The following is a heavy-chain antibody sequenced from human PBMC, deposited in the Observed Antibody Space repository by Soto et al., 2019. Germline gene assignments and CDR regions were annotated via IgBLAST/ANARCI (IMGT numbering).Heavy chain of an antibody. CDR3: ARFRPYSNYVGYWYYYGMDV. Sequence: PSETLSLTCTVSGGSISSYYWSWIRQPPGKGLEWIGYIYYSGSTNYNPSLKSRVTISVDTSKNQFSLKLSSVTAADTAVYYCARFRPYSNYVGYWYYYGMDVWGQGTTVTAP. CDR2: IYYSGST. V-gene: IGHV4-59*01. J-gene: IGHJ6*02. CDR1: GGSISSYY. D-gene: IGHD4-4*01.